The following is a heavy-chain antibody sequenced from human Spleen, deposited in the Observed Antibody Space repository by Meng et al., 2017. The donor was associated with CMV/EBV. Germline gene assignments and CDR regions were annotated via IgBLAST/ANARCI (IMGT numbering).Heavy chain of an antibody. CDR1: GFMFSNYV. Sequence: GESLKISCAASGFMFSNYVMNWVRQAQGKGLEWVSTITTGGTYYADSVKGRFTVSRDNANNSVHLQMNSLRAEDTAIYYCARGAGYTGNNRGLYWGQGALVTVSS. V-gene: IGHV3-23*01. CDR2: ITTGGT. CDR3: ARGAGYTGNNRGLY. J-gene: IGHJ4*02. D-gene: IGHD5-12*01.